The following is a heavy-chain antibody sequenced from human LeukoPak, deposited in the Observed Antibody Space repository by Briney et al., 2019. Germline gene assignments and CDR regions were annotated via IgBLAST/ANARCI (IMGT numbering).Heavy chain of an antibody. Sequence: SETLSLTCTVSGGSISSSSYYWGWIRQPPGKGLEWIGSIYYSGSTYYNSSLKSRVTISVDTSKNQFSLKLSSVTAADTAAYYCARQWELGSNAFDIWGQGTMVTVSS. D-gene: IGHD7-27*01. CDR3: ARQWELGSNAFDI. CDR2: IYYSGST. J-gene: IGHJ3*02. V-gene: IGHV4-39*01. CDR1: GGSISSSSYY.